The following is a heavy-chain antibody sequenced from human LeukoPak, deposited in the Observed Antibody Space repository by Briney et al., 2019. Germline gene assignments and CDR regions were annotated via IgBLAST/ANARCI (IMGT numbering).Heavy chain of an antibody. V-gene: IGHV3-53*01. CDR1: GGSISSNY. D-gene: IGHD3-22*01. CDR2: IYSGGST. CDR3: ARSSGYIFDY. Sequence: ETLSLTCTVSGGSISSNYMSWVRQAPGKGLEWVSVIYSGGSTYYADSVKGRFTISRDNSKNTLYLQMNSLRAEDTAVYYCARSSGYIFDYWGQGTLVTVSS. J-gene: IGHJ4*02.